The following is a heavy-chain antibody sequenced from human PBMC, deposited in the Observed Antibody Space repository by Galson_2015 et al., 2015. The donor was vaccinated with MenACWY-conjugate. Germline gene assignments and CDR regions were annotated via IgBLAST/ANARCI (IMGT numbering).Heavy chain of an antibody. CDR1: GYTFTSYD. J-gene: IGHJ6*03. D-gene: IGHD3-9*01. CDR3: ARGGDYDILAGRYYYYRDV. Sequence: SVKVSCKASGYTFTSYDINWVRQATGQGLEWMGWMNPNSGNTGYAQKFQGRVTMTRNTSISTAYMELSSLRSEDTAVYYCARGGDYDILAGRYYYYRDVSGKGTTGTVSS. CDR2: MNPNSGNT. V-gene: IGHV1-8*01.